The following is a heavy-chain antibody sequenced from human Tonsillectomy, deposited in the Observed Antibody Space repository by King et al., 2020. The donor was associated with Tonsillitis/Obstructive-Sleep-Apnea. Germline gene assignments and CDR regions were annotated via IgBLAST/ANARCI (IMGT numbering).Heavy chain of an antibody. J-gene: IGHJ4*02. D-gene: IGHD3-3*01. CDR2: IYPGDSDT. V-gene: IGHV5-51*01. Sequence: QLVQSGAEVKKPGDSLKISCKGSGYSFTSFWIAWVRQMPGKGLEWMGIIYPGDSDTRSSPSFHGQVTISADKTISTADLQWSSLKASDTAMYFCARGDDFWSGKYYFDYWGQGTLLTVSS. CDR1: GYSFTSFW. CDR3: ARGDDFWSGKYYFDY.